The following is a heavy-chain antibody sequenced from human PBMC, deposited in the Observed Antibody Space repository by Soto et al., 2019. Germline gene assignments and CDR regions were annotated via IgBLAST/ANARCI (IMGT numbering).Heavy chain of an antibody. V-gene: IGHV3-11*01. CDR1: GFTFSDYY. J-gene: IGHJ4*02. CDR3: ARDQSRLITFGGVIDHLDY. Sequence: GGSLRLSCAASGFTFSDYYMSWIRQAPGKGLEWVSYISSSGSTIYYADSVKGRFTISRDNAKNSLYLQMNSLRAEDTAVYYCARDQSRLITFGGVIDHLDYWGQGTLVTVSS. D-gene: IGHD3-16*02. CDR2: ISSSGSTI.